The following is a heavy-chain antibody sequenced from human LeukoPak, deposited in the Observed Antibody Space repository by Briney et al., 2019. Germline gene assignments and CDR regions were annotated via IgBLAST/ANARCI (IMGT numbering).Heavy chain of an antibody. Sequence: GGSLRLSCAASGFTFSSYAMHWVRQAPGKGLEWVAVISYDGSNKYYADSVKGRFTISRDNSKNTLYLQMNSLRAEDTAVYYCAGDPLTGYPRAIFDYWGQGTLVTVSS. CDR3: AGDPLTGYPRAIFDY. D-gene: IGHD3-9*01. J-gene: IGHJ4*02. CDR2: ISYDGSNK. V-gene: IGHV3-30-3*01. CDR1: GFTFSSYA.